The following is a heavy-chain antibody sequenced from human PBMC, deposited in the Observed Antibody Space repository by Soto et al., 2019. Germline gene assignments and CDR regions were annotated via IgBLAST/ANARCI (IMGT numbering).Heavy chain of an antibody. D-gene: IGHD2-15*01. CDR2: IIPILGIA. V-gene: IGHV1-69*02. CDR3: ARGELDCSGGSCYPVRFDY. J-gene: IGHJ4*02. CDR1: GGTFSSYT. Sequence: QVQLVQSGAEVKKPGSSVKVSCKASGGTFSSYTISWVRQAPGQGLEWMGRIIPILGIANYAQKFQGRVTITADKSTSTAYMELSSLRSEDTAVYYGARGELDCSGGSCYPVRFDYWGQGTLVTVSS.